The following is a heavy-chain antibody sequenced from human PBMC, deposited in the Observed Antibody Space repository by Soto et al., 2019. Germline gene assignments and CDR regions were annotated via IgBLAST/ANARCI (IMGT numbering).Heavy chain of an antibody. D-gene: IGHD6-19*01. CDR2: IYYSGST. CDR3: ARLQVAGTMW. J-gene: IGHJ4*02. Sequence: SETLSLTCTVSGGSISSSSYYWGWIRQPPGKGLEWIGSIYYSGSTYYNPSLKSRVTISVDTSKNQFSLKLSSVTAADTAVYYCARLQVAGTMWWGQGTLVTVSS. CDR1: GGSISSSSYY. V-gene: IGHV4-39*01.